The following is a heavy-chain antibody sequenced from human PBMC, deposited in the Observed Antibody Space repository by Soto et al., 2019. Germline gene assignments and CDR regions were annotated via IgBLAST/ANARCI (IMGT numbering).Heavy chain of an antibody. D-gene: IGHD3-22*01. CDR2: IYYSGST. CDR1: GGSISSGDYY. Sequence: SQTLSLTCTVSGGSISSGDYYWSWIRQPPGKGLEWIGYIYYSGSTYYNPSLKSRVTISVDTSKNQFSLKLSSVTAADTAVYYCARAWYYDSSGIPSGWFDPWGQGTLVTVSS. V-gene: IGHV4-30-4*01. J-gene: IGHJ5*02. CDR3: ARAWYYDSSGIPSGWFDP.